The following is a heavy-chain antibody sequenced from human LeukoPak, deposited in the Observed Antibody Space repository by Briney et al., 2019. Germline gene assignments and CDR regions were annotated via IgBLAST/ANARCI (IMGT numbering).Heavy chain of an antibody. Sequence: SVKVSCKASGGTFSSYAISWVRQAPGQGLEWMGGIIPIFGTANYAQKFQGRVTITADESTSTAYMELGSLRSEDTAVYYCARDLGCSSTSCYENWFDPWGQGTLVTVSS. CDR2: IIPIFGTA. J-gene: IGHJ5*02. V-gene: IGHV1-69*13. D-gene: IGHD2-2*01. CDR1: GGTFSSYA. CDR3: ARDLGCSSTSCYENWFDP.